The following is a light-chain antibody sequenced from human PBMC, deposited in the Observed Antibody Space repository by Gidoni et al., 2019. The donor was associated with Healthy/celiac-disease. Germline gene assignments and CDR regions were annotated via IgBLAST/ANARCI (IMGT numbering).Light chain of an antibody. CDR3: SSYTSSSTV. CDR2: DVS. V-gene: IGLV2-14*01. CDR1: SSDVGGYNY. J-gene: IGLJ2*01. Sequence: QSALTPPASVSGSPAQSITISCTGTSSDVGGYNYVSWYQQHPGKAPKLMIYDVSNRPSGVSNRFSGSKSGNTASLTISGLQAEDEADYYCSSYTSSSTVFGGGTKLTVL.